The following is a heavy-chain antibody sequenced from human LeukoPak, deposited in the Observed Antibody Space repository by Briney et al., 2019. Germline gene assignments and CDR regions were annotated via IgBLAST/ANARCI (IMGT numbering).Heavy chain of an antibody. J-gene: IGHJ5*02. D-gene: IGHD3-10*01. CDR1: GFTFDDYG. CDR3: ARDSVPMVRGVPTHWFDP. Sequence: GGSLRLSCAASGFTFDDYGMSWVRQAPGKGLEWVSGINWNSGSTGYADSVKGRFTISRDNAKNSLYLQMNSLRAEDTALYYCARDSVPMVRGVPTHWFDPWGQGTLVTVSS. V-gene: IGHV3-20*04. CDR2: INWNSGST.